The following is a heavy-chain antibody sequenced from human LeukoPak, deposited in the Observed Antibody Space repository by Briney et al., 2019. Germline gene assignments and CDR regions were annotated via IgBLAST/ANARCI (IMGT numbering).Heavy chain of an antibody. V-gene: IGHV3-23*01. CDR3: ARRYCSTCPTGHAFDL. D-gene: IGHD2-2*01. J-gene: IGHJ3*01. CDR2: LSSGDNT. CDR1: GFIFNDFW. Sequence: GGSLRLSCTASGFIFNDFWMSWVRQAPGEGLEWVSALSSGDNTHYADSVNGRFTISRDNSKNTLYLQLNSLRAEDTAVYYCARRYCSTCPTGHAFDLWGQGTMVTVSS.